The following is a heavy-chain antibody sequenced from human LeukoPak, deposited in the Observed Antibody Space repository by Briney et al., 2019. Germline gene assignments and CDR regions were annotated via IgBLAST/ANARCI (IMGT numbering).Heavy chain of an antibody. D-gene: IGHD5-18*01. CDR3: AKGLRGYSYGYADY. V-gene: IGHV3-23*01. CDR1: GFTFSSYA. CDR2: ISGSGGST. Sequence: GGSLRLSCAASGFTFSSYAMSWVRRAPGKRLEWVSAISGSGGSTYYADSVKGRFTISRDNSKNTLYLQMNSLRAEDTAVYYCAKGLRGYSYGYADYWGQGTLVTVSS. J-gene: IGHJ4*02.